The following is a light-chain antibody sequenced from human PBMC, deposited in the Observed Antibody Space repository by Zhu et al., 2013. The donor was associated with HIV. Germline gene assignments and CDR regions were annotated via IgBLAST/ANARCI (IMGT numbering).Light chain of an antibody. J-gene: IGLJ1*01. Sequence: QSVLTQPPSASGTPGQRVTISCSGASSNIGGNAVNWYQQLPGTAPKLLIYGNNQRPSGVPDRFSGSKSGTSASLAISGLQSEDEADYYCAAWDDSLSGSYVFGTGTKVTVL. CDR3: AAWDDSLSGSYV. CDR2: GNN. V-gene: IGLV1-44*01. CDR1: SSNIGGNA.